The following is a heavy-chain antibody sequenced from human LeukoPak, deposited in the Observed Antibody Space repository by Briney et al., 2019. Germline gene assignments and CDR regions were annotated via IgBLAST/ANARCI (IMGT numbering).Heavy chain of an antibody. CDR2: MNTNSGNT. J-gene: IGHJ3*01. V-gene: IGHV1-8*01. CDR1: GYTFTTYD. CDR3: VREPDGFPTYINDAFDL. D-gene: IGHD2-2*02. Sequence: ASVKVSCRASGYTFTTYDINWVRQASGQGLEWMGKMNTNSGNTDYAQRFQGRITLTKDTSLSTVYMELSSLRSDDTGTYYCVREPDGFPTYINDAFDLWGQGTLVTVSS.